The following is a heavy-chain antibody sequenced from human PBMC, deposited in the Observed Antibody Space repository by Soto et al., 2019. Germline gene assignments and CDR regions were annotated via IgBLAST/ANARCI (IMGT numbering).Heavy chain of an antibody. V-gene: IGHV4-39*01. CDR1: GGSISSSSYY. J-gene: IGHJ4*02. CDR2: IYYSGST. D-gene: IGHD6-19*01. CDR3: ASHTVAGDFDY. Sequence: QLQLQESGPGLVKPSETLSLTCTVSGGSISSSSYYWGWIRQPPGKGLEWIGSIYYSGSTYYNPSLKSRVTLSVDTSKNQFSLKLSSVTAADTAVYYCASHTVAGDFDYWGQGTLVTVSS.